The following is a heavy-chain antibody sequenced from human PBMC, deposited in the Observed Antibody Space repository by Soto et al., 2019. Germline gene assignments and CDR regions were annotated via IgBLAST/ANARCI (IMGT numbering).Heavy chain of an antibody. Sequence: SETLSLTCAVSGGSISSGGYSWSWIRQPPGKGLEWIGYIYHSGSTYYNPFLKSRVTISVDTSKNQFSLKLSSVTAADTAVYYCARRWGRTFDYWGQGTLVTVSS. CDR1: GGSISSGGYS. V-gene: IGHV4-30-2*01. D-gene: IGHD7-27*01. CDR2: IYHSGST. CDR3: ARRWGRTFDY. J-gene: IGHJ4*02.